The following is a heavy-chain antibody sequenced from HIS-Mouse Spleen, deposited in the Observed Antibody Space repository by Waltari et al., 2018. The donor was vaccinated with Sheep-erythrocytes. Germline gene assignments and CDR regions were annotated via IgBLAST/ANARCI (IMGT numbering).Heavy chain of an antibody. CDR1: GFSLSNARMG. J-gene: IGHJ4*02. V-gene: IGHV2-26*01. D-gene: IGHD3-3*01. CDR2: IFSNDEK. Sequence: QVTLKESGPVLVKPTETLTLTCTVSGFSLSNARMGVSWIRQHPGTPLEWLAHIFSNDEKSYSTSLKSRLTISKDTSKSQVVLTMTNMDPVDTATYYCARITSYYDFWSTYNKDYFDYWGQGTLVTVSS. CDR3: ARITSYYDFWSTYNKDYFDY.